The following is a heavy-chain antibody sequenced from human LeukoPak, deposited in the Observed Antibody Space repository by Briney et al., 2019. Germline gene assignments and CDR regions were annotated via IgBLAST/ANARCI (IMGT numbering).Heavy chain of an antibody. CDR3: ARAVAGTFYYYYYMDV. J-gene: IGHJ6*03. CDR1: GFTFSSYA. V-gene: IGHV3-7*01. Sequence: QAGGSLRLSCAASGFTFSSYAMHWVRQAPGKGLEWVANIKQDGSEKYYVDSVKGRFTISRDNAKNSLYLQMNSLRAEDTAVYYCARAVAGTFYYYYYMDVWGKGTTVTVSS. CDR2: IKQDGSEK. D-gene: IGHD6-19*01.